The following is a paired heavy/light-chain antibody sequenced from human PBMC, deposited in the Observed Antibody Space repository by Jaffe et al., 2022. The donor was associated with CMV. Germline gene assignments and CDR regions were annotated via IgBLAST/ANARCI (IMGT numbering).Heavy chain of an antibody. CDR1: GFTFGVYG. D-gene: IGHD5-12*01. V-gene: IGHV3-33*08. Sequence: QGQLVQSGGGVVPPGGALRLSCAGSGFTFGVYGMHWVRQAPGKGLEWVALIWNHGRETDYAASVKGRFTISRDNSKNTLSLQMDSLRADDTATYYCVRSPWLRGSIDSFDVWGQGAMVTVSS. J-gene: IGHJ3*01. CDR2: IWNHGRET. CDR3: VRSPWLRGSIDSFDV.
Light chain of an antibody. CDR2: AAS. V-gene: IGKV1-39*01. Sequence: DIQMTQSPSSLSASVGDRVTITCRASQSISDYLNWYQQKPGKAPILVVYAASALQSGVPSRFSGSGSGTDFTLTISSLQPEDFATYYCQQSYGVPRTFGPGTRVEI. CDR1: QSISDY. J-gene: IGKJ1*01. CDR3: QQSYGVPRT.